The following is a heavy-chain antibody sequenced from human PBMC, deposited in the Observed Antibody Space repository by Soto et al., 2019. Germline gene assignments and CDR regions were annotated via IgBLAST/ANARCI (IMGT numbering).Heavy chain of an antibody. V-gene: IGHV1-2*02. CDR3: VNLGWLLEEGAFDI. Sequence: ASVKVSCKASGYTFTGYYMHWVRQAPGQGLEWMGWINPNSGGTNYAQKFQGRVTMTRDTSISTAYMELSRLRSDDTAVYYCVNLGWLLEEGAFDIWGQGTMVTVSS. CDR2: INPNSGGT. D-gene: IGHD3-22*01. J-gene: IGHJ3*02. CDR1: GYTFTGYY.